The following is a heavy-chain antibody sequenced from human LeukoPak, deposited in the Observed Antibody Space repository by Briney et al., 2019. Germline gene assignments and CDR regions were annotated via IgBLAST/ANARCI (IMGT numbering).Heavy chain of an antibody. CDR3: ARHLSSSWYSGDDY. CDR1: GGSISSYY. V-gene: IGHV4-59*08. D-gene: IGHD6-13*01. Sequence: SKTLSLTCTVSGGSISSYYWSWIRQPPGKGLEWIGYIYYSGSTNYNPSLKSRVTISVDTSKNQFSLKLSSVTAADTAVYYCARHLSSSWYSGDDYWGQGTLVTVSS. CDR2: IYYSGST. J-gene: IGHJ4*02.